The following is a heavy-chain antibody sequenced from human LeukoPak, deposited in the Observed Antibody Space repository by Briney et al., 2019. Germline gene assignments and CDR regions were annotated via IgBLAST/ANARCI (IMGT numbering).Heavy chain of an antibody. CDR2: ISSDSSTI. CDR1: GFTFSTCN. D-gene: IGHD6-13*01. V-gene: IGHV3-48*04. J-gene: IGHJ4*02. Sequence: PGGSLRLSCVASGFTFSTCNMNWVRQAPGKRLEWVSYISSDSSTIFYGDSVKGRFTISRDNAKNRLYLQMNSLRAEDTAVYYCARDTRPIRPGIAAGPVYYFDYWGQGTLVTVSS. CDR3: ARDTRPIRPGIAAGPVYYFDY.